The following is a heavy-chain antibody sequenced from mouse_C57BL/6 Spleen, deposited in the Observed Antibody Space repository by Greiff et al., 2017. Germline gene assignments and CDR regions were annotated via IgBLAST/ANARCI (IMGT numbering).Heavy chain of an antibody. J-gene: IGHJ3*01. CDR2: IYPRSGNT. CDR1: GYTFTSYG. CDR3: AGLGGFAY. Sequence: VQLQQSGAELARPGASVKLSCKASGYTFTSYGISWVKQRTGQGLEWIGEIYPRSGNTYYNEKFKGKATLTADKSSSTAYMELRGLTSGDSAVYCCAGLGGFAYWGQGTLVTVSA. D-gene: IGHD3-3*01. V-gene: IGHV1-81*01.